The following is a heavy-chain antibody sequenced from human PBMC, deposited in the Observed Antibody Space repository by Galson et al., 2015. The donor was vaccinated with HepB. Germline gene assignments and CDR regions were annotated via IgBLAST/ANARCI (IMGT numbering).Heavy chain of an antibody. D-gene: IGHD3-16*01. CDR1: GGSINNNNYY. CDR3: ARDGSAYTGGGGMDV. CDR2: IYYSGST. V-gene: IGHV4-39*07. Sequence: LSLTCTVSGGSINNNNYYWGWIRQPPGKGLEWIGSIYYSGSTYYNPSLKSRVTMSLDTSENQFSLRLRSVTAADTAVYYCARDGSAYTGGGGMDVWGQGTTVTVSS. J-gene: IGHJ6*02.